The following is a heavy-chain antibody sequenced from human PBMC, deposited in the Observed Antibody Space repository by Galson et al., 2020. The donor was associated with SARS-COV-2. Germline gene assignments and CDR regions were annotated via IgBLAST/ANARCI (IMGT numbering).Heavy chain of an antibody. CDR1: GFTFSSYG. V-gene: IGHV3-33*01. CDR2: IWYDGSNK. J-gene: IGHJ6*02. Sequence: QLGESLKISCAASGFTFSSYGMHWVRQAPGKGLEWVAVIWYDGSNKYYADSVKGRFTISRDNSKNTLYLQMNSLRAEDTAVYYCARELLDYYGMDVWGQGTTVTVSS. CDR3: ARELLDYYGMDV.